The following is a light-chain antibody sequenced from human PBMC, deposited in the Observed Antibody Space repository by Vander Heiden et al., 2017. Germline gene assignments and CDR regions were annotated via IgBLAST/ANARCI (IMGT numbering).Light chain of an antibody. CDR1: QGISSY. CDR2: AAS. V-gene: IGKV1-8*01. Sequence: FRITPSPSSRSASTGDRVTITCRASQGISSYLAWYQQKPGKAPKLLIYAASTLQSGVPSRFSGSGSGTDFTLTISCLQSEDFATYYCQQYYSYPRTFGQGTKLEIK. CDR3: QQYYSYPRT. J-gene: IGKJ2*02.